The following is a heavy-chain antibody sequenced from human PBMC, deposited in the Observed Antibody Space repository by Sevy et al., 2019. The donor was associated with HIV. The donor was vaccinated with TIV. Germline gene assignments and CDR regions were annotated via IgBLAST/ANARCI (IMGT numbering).Heavy chain of an antibody. Sequence: SETLSLTCTVSGGSISSGSYYWSWIRQPAGKGLEWIGRIYTSGSTNYNPSLKSRVIMSVDTSKNQFSLKLSSVTAADTAVYYCAVSLGGATGYYYYGMDVWGQGTTVTVSS. J-gene: IGHJ6*02. D-gene: IGHD1-26*01. CDR2: IYTSGST. V-gene: IGHV4-61*02. CDR3: AVSLGGATGYYYYGMDV. CDR1: GGSISSGSYY.